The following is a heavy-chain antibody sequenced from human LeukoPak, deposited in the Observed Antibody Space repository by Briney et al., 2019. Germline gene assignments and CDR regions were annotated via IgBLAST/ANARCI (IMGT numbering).Heavy chain of an antibody. CDR1: AFSLNAYN. J-gene: IGHJ6*03. Sequence: GGSLRLSCAASAFSLNAYNMNWVRQAPGKGLEWVSSISYTGTYIYYADSVKGRFTISRDNSKNTLYLQMNSLRAEDTAVYYCAKVRDIVAVWEPMDVWGKGTTVTVSS. CDR2: ISYTGTYI. CDR3: AKVRDIVAVWEPMDV. V-gene: IGHV3-21*04. D-gene: IGHD2-15*01.